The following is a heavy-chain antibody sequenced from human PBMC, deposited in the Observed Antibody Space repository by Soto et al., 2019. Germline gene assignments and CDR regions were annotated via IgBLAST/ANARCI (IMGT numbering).Heavy chain of an antibody. V-gene: IGHV4-34*01. CDR2: INHSGST. CDR1: GGSFSGYY. CDR3: ARHGVYFSGSSCRLSNIDN. D-gene: IGHD2-15*01. Sequence: XETLSLTCAVYGGSFSGYYWTWIRQPPGTGLEWIGEINHSGSTNYNPSLKSRVTISVDTSKNQFSLKLNSVTAADTAVYYCARHGVYFSGSSCRLSNIDNWGPGTLVTRSS. J-gene: IGHJ4*02.